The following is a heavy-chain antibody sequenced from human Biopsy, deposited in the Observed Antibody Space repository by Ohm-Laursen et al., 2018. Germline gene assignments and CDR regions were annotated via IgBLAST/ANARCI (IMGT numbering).Heavy chain of an antibody. V-gene: IGHV3-33*01. Sequence: SLRLSCTATGFTFSGYGMHWVRQAPGKGLEWVAVIWYDGTDKFYADSVKGRFTISRDNSKNTLYLHMNSLRAADTAVYYCARDRYYGSENYFSHYNMDVWGQGTTVTVSS. CDR1: GFTFSGYG. CDR2: IWYDGTDK. D-gene: IGHD3-10*01. J-gene: IGHJ6*03. CDR3: ARDRYYGSENYFSHYNMDV.